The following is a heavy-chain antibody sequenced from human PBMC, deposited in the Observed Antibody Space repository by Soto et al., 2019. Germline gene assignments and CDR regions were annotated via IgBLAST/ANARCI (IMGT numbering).Heavy chain of an antibody. V-gene: IGHV1-2*02. Sequence: XSVKVSCKASGYTFTCYYIHCVRQAPGQGLEWMGWINPNSGGTNYAQKFQGRVTMTRDTSISTAYMELSRLRSDDTAVYYCARDRPPGEDAFDIWGQGTMVTVSS. CDR2: INPNSGGT. J-gene: IGHJ3*02. D-gene: IGHD2-21*01. CDR3: ARDRPPGEDAFDI. CDR1: GYTFTCYY.